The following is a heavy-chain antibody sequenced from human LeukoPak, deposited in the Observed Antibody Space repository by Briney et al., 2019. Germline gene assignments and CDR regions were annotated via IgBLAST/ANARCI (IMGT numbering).Heavy chain of an antibody. D-gene: IGHD3-16*02. J-gene: IGHJ4*02. CDR1: GYTFTSYD. CDR2: TSGYNGNT. V-gene: IGHV1-18*01. Sequence: ASVKVSCKASGYTFTSYDINWVRQATGQGLEWMGWTSGYNGNTHYAQKFQGRVTMTTDTSTSTAYMEVRSLRSDDTAVYCCARGDIMITFGGIIVPTGANPFDYWGQGTLVTVSS. CDR3: ARGDIMITFGGIIVPTGANPFDY.